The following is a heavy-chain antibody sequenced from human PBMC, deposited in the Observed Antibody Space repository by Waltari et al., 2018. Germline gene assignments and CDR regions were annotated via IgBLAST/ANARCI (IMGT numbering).Heavy chain of an antibody. CDR1: GFTFGSYA. J-gene: IGHJ4*02. CDR3: AREAGTVDY. CDR2: ISYDGSNK. D-gene: IGHD6-19*01. V-gene: IGHV3-30-3*01. Sequence: QVQLVESGGGVVQPGRSLRLSCAASGFTFGSYAMHWVRQAPGKGLEWVAVISYDGSNKYYADSVKGRFTISRDNSKNTLYLQMNSLRAEDTAVYYCAREAGTVDYWGQGTLVTVSS.